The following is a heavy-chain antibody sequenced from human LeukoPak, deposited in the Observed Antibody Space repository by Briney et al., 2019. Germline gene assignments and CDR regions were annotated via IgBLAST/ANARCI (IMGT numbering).Heavy chain of an antibody. Sequence: PSETLSLTCTVSGGSISSGGYYWSWIRQHPGKGLEWIGYIYYSGSTYYNPSLKSRVTISVDTSKNQFSLKLSSVTAADTAVYYCARVVVAATPGYNWFDPWGQGTLVTVSS. V-gene: IGHV4-31*03. CDR2: IYYSGST. J-gene: IGHJ5*02. D-gene: IGHD2-15*01. CDR1: GGSISSGGYY. CDR3: ARVVVAATPGYNWFDP.